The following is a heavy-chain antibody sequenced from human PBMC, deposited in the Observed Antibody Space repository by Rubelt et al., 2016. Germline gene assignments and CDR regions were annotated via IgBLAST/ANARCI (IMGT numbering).Heavy chain of an antibody. Sequence: ETLSLTCTVSGGSISSYYWSWIRQPPGKGLEWIGYIYDSGSTNYNPSLKSRVTISVDSSKNQFSLKLSSVTAADTAVYYCARDKNWESDYYYAMDVWGQGTTVTVSS. CDR2: IYDSGST. J-gene: IGHJ6*02. D-gene: IGHD7-27*01. CDR3: ARDKNWESDYYYAMDV. V-gene: IGHV4-59*01. CDR1: GGSISSYY.